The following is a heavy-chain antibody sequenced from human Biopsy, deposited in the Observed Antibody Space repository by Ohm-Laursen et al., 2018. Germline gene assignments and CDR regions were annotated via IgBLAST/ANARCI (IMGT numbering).Heavy chain of an antibody. Sequence: SSVKVSCKASGGSFNSLDLSWVRQAPGQGLEWLGGIIPFSGTINYAQAFRGRVAITADESTITVYLDLSSLRSEDTATYYCARRRGADFDYWGQGTLVTVSS. CDR2: IIPFSGTI. J-gene: IGHJ4*02. D-gene: IGHD3-16*01. CDR1: GGSFNSLD. V-gene: IGHV1-69*01. CDR3: ARRRGADFDY.